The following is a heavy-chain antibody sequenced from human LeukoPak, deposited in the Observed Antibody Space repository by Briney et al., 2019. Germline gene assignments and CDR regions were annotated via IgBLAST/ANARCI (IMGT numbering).Heavy chain of an antibody. CDR3: ARASSLLYYDILTYFDY. V-gene: IGHV1-2*02. CDR2: INPNSGGT. CDR1: GYTFTGYY. J-gene: IGHJ4*02. D-gene: IGHD3-9*01. Sequence: ASVKVSCKASGYTFTGYYMHWVRQAPGQGLEWMGWINPNSGGTNYAQKFQGRVTMTRDTSISTAYMELSRLRSDDTAVYYCARASSLLYYDILTYFDYWGQGTLVTVSS.